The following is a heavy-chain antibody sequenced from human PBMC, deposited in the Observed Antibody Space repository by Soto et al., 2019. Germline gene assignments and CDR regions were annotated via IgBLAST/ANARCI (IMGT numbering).Heavy chain of an antibody. D-gene: IGHD2-15*01. CDR2: ISYDGSNK. Sequence: GGSLRLSCAASGFTFSSYAMHWVRQAPGKGLEWVAVISYDGSNKYYADSVKGRFTISRDNSKNTLYLQMNSLRAEDTAVYYCATTVVVVAANIDYWGQGTLVTVSS. CDR3: ATTVVVVAANIDY. V-gene: IGHV3-30-3*01. J-gene: IGHJ4*02. CDR1: GFTFSSYA.